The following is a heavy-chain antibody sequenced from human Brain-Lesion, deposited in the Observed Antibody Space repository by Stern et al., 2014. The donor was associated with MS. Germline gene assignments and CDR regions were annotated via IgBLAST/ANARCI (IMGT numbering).Heavy chain of an antibody. CDR1: GGSISRGGYY. J-gene: IGHJ5*02. Sequence: VQLVESGPGLVKPSQTLSLTCTVSGGSISRGGYYWSWIRPPPGKGLEGIGYIHYSGSTYYNSALKSRVTISRETSKNQFSLNLNSVTAADTAVYYCARVGVYVQTGWFDPWGQGALVTVSS. CDR2: IHYSGST. D-gene: IGHD2-8*01. V-gene: IGHV4-31*03. CDR3: ARVGVYVQTGWFDP.